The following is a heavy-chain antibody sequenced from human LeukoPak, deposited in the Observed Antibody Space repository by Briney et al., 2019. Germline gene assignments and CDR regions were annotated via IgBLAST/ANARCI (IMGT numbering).Heavy chain of an antibody. Sequence: PGGSLRLSCAASGFTFSSYEMNWVRQAPGKGLEWVSYISSSGSTIYYADSGKGRFTISRDNAKNSLYLQMNSLRAEDTAVYYCASRSPVVVVAGSTDYWGQGTLVTVSS. CDR3: ASRSPVVVVAGSTDY. CDR2: ISSSGSTI. D-gene: IGHD2-15*01. J-gene: IGHJ4*02. CDR1: GFTFSSYE. V-gene: IGHV3-48*03.